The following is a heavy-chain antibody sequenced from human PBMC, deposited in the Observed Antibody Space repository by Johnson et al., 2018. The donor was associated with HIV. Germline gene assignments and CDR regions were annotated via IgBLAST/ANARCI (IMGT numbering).Heavy chain of an antibody. CDR1: GFTFTSYW. Sequence: VQLVESGGGVVQPGRSLRLSCAASGFTFTSYWMSWVRQAPGKGLEWVANIKQDGSEKYYVDSVKGRFTISRDNAKNSLYLQMNSLRAEDTAVYYCARAKYGGAFDVWGQGTVVTVSS. J-gene: IGHJ3*01. CDR3: ARAKYGGAFDV. V-gene: IGHV3-7*01. CDR2: IKQDGSEK. D-gene: IGHD3-16*01.